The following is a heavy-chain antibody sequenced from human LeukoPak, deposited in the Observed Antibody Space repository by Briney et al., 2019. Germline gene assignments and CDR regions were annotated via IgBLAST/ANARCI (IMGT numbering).Heavy chain of an antibody. CDR1: GFTFSSYW. CDR2: INTDGSST. Sequence: GGSLRLSCAASGFTFSSYWMHWVRQAPGKGLVWVSRINTDGSSTSYADSVKGRFTISRDNAKNTLYLQMNSLRAEDTAVYYCARGVGATNYYYYYMDVWGKGTTVTVSS. CDR3: ARGVGATNYYYYYMDV. J-gene: IGHJ6*03. V-gene: IGHV3-74*01. D-gene: IGHD1-26*01.